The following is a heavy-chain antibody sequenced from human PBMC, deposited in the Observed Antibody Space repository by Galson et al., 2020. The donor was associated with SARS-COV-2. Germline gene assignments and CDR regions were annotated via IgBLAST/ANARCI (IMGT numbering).Heavy chain of an antibody. CDR2: ISYDGSNT. D-gene: IGHD3-22*01. V-gene: IGHV3-30*18. J-gene: IGHJ3*02. CDR1: RPRFSTYD. Sequence: GGSLRLPCAASRPRFSTYDMHWVRQAPGKGPEWVAVISYDGSNTYYEASVKGRFTISRDNSKNALFLQMNSLRAEDTAAYYCVKDYGYDSRGYYPYNAFDIWGQGTMFIVSS. CDR3: VKDYGYDSRGYYPYNAFDI.